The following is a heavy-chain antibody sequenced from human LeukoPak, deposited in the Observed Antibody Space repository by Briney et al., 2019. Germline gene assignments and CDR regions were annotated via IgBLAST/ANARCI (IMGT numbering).Heavy chain of an antibody. J-gene: IGHJ4*02. D-gene: IGHD3-22*01. CDR1: GFTFSSYG. CDR3: AEAPLGYYDSSGYYDSYYFDY. Sequence: GGSLRLSCAASGFTFSSYGMHWVRQAPGKGLEWVAVISYDGSNKYYADSVKGRFTISRDNSKNTLYLQMNSLRAEDTAVYYCAEAPLGYYDSSGYYDSYYFDYWGQGTLVTVSS. CDR2: ISYDGSNK. V-gene: IGHV3-30*18.